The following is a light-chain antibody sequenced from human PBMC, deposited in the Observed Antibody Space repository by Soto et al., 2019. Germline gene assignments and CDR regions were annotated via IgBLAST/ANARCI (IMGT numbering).Light chain of an antibody. CDR1: SSEVGGYNY. CDR2: DVS. Sequence: QSVLTQPASVSGSPGQSITISCTGTSSEVGGYNYVSWYQQHPGKAPKLMIYDVSNRPSGVSNRFSGSKSGNTASLTISGLQAEDEADYYCSSYTSSSTLYVFGTGTKVTV. J-gene: IGLJ1*01. CDR3: SSYTSSSTLYV. V-gene: IGLV2-14*01.